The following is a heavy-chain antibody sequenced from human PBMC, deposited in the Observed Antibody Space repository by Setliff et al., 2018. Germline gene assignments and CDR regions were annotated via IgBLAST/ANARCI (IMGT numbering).Heavy chain of an antibody. V-gene: IGHV4-59*02. Sequence: SETLSLTCSVSGDSVTSHYWSWVRQPPGRGLEWIGYIFHSGATNYNPSLKSRVTISFGTSKNQFSLKLTSVTAADTAVYYCARVAQYSSSSFYYYYYGMDVWGQGTTVTVSS. CDR2: IFHSGAT. D-gene: IGHD6-6*01. CDR3: ARVAQYSSSSFYYYYYGMDV. J-gene: IGHJ6*02. CDR1: GDSVTSHY.